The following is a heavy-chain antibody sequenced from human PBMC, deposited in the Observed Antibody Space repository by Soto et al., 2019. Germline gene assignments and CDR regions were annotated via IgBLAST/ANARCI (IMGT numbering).Heavy chain of an antibody. Sequence: GGSLRLSCAASGFTFSSYAMSWVRQAPGQGLEWVSAISGSGGSTYYADSVKGRFTISRDNSKNTLYLQMNSLRAEDTAVYYWAKGLQWLLLSPFDYWGQGTLVTVS. CDR3: AKGLQWLLLSPFDY. CDR2: ISGSGGST. J-gene: IGHJ4*02. V-gene: IGHV3-23*01. CDR1: GFTFSSYA. D-gene: IGHD3-22*01.